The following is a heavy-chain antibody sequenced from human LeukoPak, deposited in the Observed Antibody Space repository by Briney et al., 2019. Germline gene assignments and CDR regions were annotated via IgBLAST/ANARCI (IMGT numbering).Heavy chain of an antibody. CDR3: ARGQRRLQDY. CDR1: GGSMSSYY. J-gene: IGHJ4*02. V-gene: IGHV4-59*01. CDR2: VYDSGRS. Sequence: SETLSLTCSVSGGSMSSYYWSWIRQPPGKGLEWIGYVYDSGRSDSNPSLKSRVTISIDMSKNQFSLKLSSVTAADTAVYYCARGQRRLQDYWGQGTLVTASS.